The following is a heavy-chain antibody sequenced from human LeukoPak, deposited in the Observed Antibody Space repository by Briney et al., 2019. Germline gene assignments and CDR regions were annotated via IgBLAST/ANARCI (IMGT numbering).Heavy chain of an antibody. V-gene: IGHV4-34*01. J-gene: IGHJ5*02. CDR1: GGSFSGYY. Sequence: SETLSLTCAVYGGSFSGYYWSWIRQPPGKGLEWIGDVNHSGSNNYNPSLKSRVTISVDTSKNQFSLKLSSVTAADTAVYHCARVLSIVVVPGATLWFDPWGQGTLVTVSS. CDR3: ARVLSIVVVPGATLWFDP. D-gene: IGHD2-2*01. CDR2: VNHSGSN.